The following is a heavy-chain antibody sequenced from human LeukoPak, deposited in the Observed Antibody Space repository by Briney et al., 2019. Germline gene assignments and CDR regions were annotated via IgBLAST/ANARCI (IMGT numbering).Heavy chain of an antibody. CDR2: ISAYNGNT. J-gene: IGHJ4*02. CDR1: GYTFTSYG. D-gene: IGHD4-17*01. CDR3: ARSRPMTTVDY. Sequence: ASVKVSCKASGYTFTSYGISWVRQAPGQGLEWMGWISAYNGNTNYAQKLQGRVTMTTDTSTGTAYMELRSLRSDDTAVCYCARSRPMTTVDYWGQGTLVTVSS. V-gene: IGHV1-18*01.